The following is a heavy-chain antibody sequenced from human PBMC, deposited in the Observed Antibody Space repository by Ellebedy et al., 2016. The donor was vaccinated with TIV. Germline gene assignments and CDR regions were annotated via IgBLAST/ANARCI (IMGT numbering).Heavy chain of an antibody. Sequence: GESLKISCAASGFTFSTYDMSWVRQAPGKGLEWVSDISGVGDSTYYRDSVKGRFTISRDNYKNTLYLQMNSLRAEDTAIYYCAKNTGYKLDYWGQGTLVTFSS. D-gene: IGHD3-9*01. CDR2: ISGVGDST. CDR3: AKNTGYKLDY. CDR1: GFTFSTYD. J-gene: IGHJ4*02. V-gene: IGHV3-23*01.